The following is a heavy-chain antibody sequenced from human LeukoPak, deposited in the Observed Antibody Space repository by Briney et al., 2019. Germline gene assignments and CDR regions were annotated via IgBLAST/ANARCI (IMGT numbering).Heavy chain of an antibody. D-gene: IGHD5-24*01. CDR2: INHSGST. J-gene: IGHJ2*01. Sequence: SETLSLTCAVYGGSFSGYYWSWIRQPPGKGLEWIGEINHSGSTNYNPSLKSRVTISVDTSKNQFSLKLSSVTAADTAVYYCARTDGYNYWWYFDLWGRGTLVTVSP. CDR1: GGSFSGYY. CDR3: ARTDGYNYWWYFDL. V-gene: IGHV4-34*01.